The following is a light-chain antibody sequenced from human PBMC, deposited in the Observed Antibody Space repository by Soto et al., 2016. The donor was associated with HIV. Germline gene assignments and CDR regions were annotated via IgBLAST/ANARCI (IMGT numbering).Light chain of an antibody. CDR2: DAS. V-gene: IGKV1-39*01. CDR1: QSINTY. J-gene: IGKJ1*01. CDR3: QQSSRTPRT. Sequence: DIQMTQSPSSLSLSIGDTVSITCRASQSINTYLNWYQQKPGRAPKLLISDASSLQSGVPLRFSGRGSGTDFTLTISSLQHEDLATYYCQQSSRTPRTFGQGTKVEIE.